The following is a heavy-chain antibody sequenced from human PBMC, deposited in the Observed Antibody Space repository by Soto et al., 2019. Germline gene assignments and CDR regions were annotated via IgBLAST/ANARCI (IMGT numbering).Heavy chain of an antibody. CDR2: IYHSGST. V-gene: IGHV4-38-2*01. CDR3: ARTGYSSHWFDP. Sequence: KTSETLSLTCAVSGYSISSGYYWGWIRQPPGKGLEWIGSIYHSGSTYYNPSLKSRVTISVDTSKNQFSLKLSSVTAADTAVYYCARTGYSSHWFDPWGKGTLVTVSS. J-gene: IGHJ5*02. CDR1: GYSISSGYY. D-gene: IGHD6-13*01.